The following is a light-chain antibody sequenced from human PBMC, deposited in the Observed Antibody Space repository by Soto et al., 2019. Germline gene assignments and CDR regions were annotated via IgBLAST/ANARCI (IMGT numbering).Light chain of an antibody. CDR2: ENN. CDR3: QSYDSSLSGYV. V-gene: IGLV1-40*01. CDR1: SSNIGAGYE. Sequence: QSVLTQPPSVSEAPGQRVTISCTGSSSNIGAGYEAHWYQQVPGTAPKLLIYENNNRPSGFPDRFSDSKSGTSASLAISGLQAEDEAEYYCQSYDSSLSGYVFGTGTKLTVL. J-gene: IGLJ1*01.